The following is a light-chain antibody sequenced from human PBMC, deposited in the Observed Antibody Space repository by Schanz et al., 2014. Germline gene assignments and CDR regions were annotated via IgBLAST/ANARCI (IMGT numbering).Light chain of an antibody. J-gene: IGKJ5*01. CDR3: QQLNTYPFT. CDR1: QSLTTD. CDR2: GAS. V-gene: IGKV3-11*01. Sequence: EIVLTQSPATLSLSPGERATLSCRASQSLTTDIAWYQQKPGQAPRLLIYGASNRATGIPARFSGSGSGTDFTLTISSLEPEDFATYYCQQLNTYPFTFGQGTRLEIK.